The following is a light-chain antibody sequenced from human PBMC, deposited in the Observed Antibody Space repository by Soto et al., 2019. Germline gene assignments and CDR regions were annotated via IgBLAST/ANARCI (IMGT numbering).Light chain of an antibody. CDR3: QQATTFHT. J-gene: IGKJ4*01. CDR1: QDISSW. Sequence: DIQMTQSPSSVSASVGDRFAGTYRASQDISSWLAWYQQKPGKAPKLLIYAASSLQSGVPSRFSGSGSGTDFTLTISNLQPEDFSTYYCQQATTFHTFGGGTKVEIK. V-gene: IGKV1-12*01. CDR2: AAS.